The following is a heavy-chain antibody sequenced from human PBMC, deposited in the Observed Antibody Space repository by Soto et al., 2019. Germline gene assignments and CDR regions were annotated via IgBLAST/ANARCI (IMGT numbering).Heavy chain of an antibody. V-gene: IGHV4-61*01. J-gene: IGHJ5*02. CDR3: AGVPLLWFGELLRWFDP. D-gene: IGHD3-10*01. CDR2: IYYSGST. CDR1: GCSVSSGSYY. Sequence: SETLSLTCTVSGCSVSSGSYYWIWIRQPPGKGLEWIGYIYYSGSTNYNPSLKSRVTISVDTSKNQFSLKLSSVTAADTAVYYCAGVPLLWFGELLRWFDPWGQGTLVTVSS.